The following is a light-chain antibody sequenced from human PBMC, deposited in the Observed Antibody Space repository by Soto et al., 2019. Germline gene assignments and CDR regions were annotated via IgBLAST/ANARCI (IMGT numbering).Light chain of an antibody. J-gene: IGKJ4*01. Sequence: EIVLTQSPATLSLSPGERATLSCRASQSVSSYLAWYQQKPGQAPRLLIYDASNRATGIPARFSGSGSGTDFTLTISSLETEDFAIYYCQQRYNWLTFGGGTKVEIK. CDR1: QSVSSY. V-gene: IGKV3-11*01. CDR3: QQRYNWLT. CDR2: DAS.